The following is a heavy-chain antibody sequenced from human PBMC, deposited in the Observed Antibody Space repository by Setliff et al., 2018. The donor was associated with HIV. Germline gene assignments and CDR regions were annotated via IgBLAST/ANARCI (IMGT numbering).Heavy chain of an antibody. CDR3: ARDRPYSGYPD. V-gene: IGHV4-34*01. D-gene: IGHD5-12*01. Sequence: SETLSLTCAVYGGSFSGYYWSWIRQSPGKDLEWIGEVNHSGSTNYNPSLKSRVTISVDKSKNQFSLKLSSVTAADTAVYYCARDRPYSGYPDWGQGTLVTVSS. CDR2: VNHSGST. CDR1: GGSFSGYY. J-gene: IGHJ4*02.